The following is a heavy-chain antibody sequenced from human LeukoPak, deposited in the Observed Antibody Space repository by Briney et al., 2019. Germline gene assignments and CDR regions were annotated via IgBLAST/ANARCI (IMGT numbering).Heavy chain of an antibody. J-gene: IGHJ2*01. CDR1: GFTFVSYT. V-gene: IGHV3-21*01. CDR2: IGSSGSYI. CDR3: ARVHYGSGADWFFDL. Sequence: GGSLRLSCAASGFTFVSYTMNWVRQAPGKGLEWFASIGSSGSYIFYADSVKGRFTISRDNAKKSLSLQMNSLRDEDTAVYYCARVHYGSGADWFFDLWGRGTLVLVSS. D-gene: IGHD3-10*01.